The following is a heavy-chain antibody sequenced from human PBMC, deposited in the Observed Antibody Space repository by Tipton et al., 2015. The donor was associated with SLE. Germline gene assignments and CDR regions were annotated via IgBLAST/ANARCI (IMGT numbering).Heavy chain of an antibody. CDR1: GFTFSNYN. J-gene: IGHJ5*02. Sequence: GSLRLSCAASGFTFSNYNMNWVRQTPGKGLEWVSSISSSSSYVYYADSMKGRFNISRDNAKNSLYLQMNSLRAEDTAVYYCARMVQGVHNWFDPWGQGTLVTVSS. D-gene: IGHD3-10*01. CDR3: ARMVQGVHNWFDP. CDR2: ISSSSSYV. V-gene: IGHV3-21*03.